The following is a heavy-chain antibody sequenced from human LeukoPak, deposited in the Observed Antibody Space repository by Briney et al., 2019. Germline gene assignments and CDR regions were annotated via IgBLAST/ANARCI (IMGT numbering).Heavy chain of an antibody. Sequence: PSETLSLTCTVSGGSISSYYWSWIRQPPGKGLGWIGYIYYSGSTNYNPSLKSRVTISVDTSKNQFSLKLSSVTAADTAVYYCARDGVAVAGGFDYWGQGTLVTVSS. D-gene: IGHD6-19*01. V-gene: IGHV4-59*01. J-gene: IGHJ4*02. CDR1: GGSISSYY. CDR3: ARDGVAVAGGFDY. CDR2: IYYSGST.